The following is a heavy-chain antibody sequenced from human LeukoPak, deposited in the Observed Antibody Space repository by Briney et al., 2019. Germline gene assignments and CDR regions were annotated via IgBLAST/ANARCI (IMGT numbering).Heavy chain of an antibody. V-gene: IGHV3-30-3*01. CDR3: ARGGYCSGGSCYSGFDY. CDR2: ISYDGSNK. D-gene: IGHD2-15*01. Sequence: GGSLRLSCAASGFTFSSYAMHWVRQAPGKGLEWVAVISYDGSNKYYADSVKGRFTISRDNSKNTLYLQMNSLRAEDTAVYYCARGGYCSGGSCYSGFDYWGQGTLVTVSS. CDR1: GFTFSSYA. J-gene: IGHJ4*02.